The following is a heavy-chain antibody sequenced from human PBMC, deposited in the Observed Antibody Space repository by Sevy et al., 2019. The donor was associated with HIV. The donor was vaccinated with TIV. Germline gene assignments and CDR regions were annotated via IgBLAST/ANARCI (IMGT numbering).Heavy chain of an antibody. Sequence: SETLSLTCTVSGGSISSYYWSWIRQPAGKGLEWIGRIYTSGSTNYNPSLKSRVTMLVDTSKNQFSLKLSSVTAADTAVYYCARATAAAGLYGMDVWGQGTTVTVSS. D-gene: IGHD6-13*01. CDR2: IYTSGST. CDR1: GGSISSYY. J-gene: IGHJ6*02. V-gene: IGHV4-4*07. CDR3: ARATAAAGLYGMDV.